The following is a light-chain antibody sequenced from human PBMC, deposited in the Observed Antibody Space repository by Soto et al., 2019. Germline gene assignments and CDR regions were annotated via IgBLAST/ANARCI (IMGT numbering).Light chain of an antibody. CDR3: QQYGSSRWT. Sequence: EIVLTHSPATLSLSPGEIVTLSCRASQSVSNSLAWYQQKPGQPPRLLIYGASSRATGIPDRFSGSASGTDFTLTISRLEPEDFAVYYCQQYGSSRWTFGQGTKVDI. CDR2: GAS. V-gene: IGKV3-20*01. J-gene: IGKJ1*01. CDR1: QSVSNS.